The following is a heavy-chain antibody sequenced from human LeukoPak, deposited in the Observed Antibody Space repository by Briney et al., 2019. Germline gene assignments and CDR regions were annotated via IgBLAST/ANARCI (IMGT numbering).Heavy chain of an antibody. V-gene: IGHV3-21*01. CDR1: GFSFSSYN. CDR3: ARDPEGFGATYFDY. Sequence: GGSLRLCCVASGFSFSSYNMNWVRQAPGKGLEWVSSISRSASNIYYADSVKGRFTISRDNAKNSFYLQMNSLRAEDTAVFYCARDPEGFGATYFDYWGQGTLVTVSS. CDR2: ISRSASNI. J-gene: IGHJ4*02. D-gene: IGHD3-16*01.